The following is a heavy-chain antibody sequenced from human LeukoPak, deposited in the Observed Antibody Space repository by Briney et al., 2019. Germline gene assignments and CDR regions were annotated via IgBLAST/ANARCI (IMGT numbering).Heavy chain of an antibody. V-gene: IGHV4-38-2*01. CDR2: VYHSGST. J-gene: IGHJ4*02. Sequence: SETLSLTCDVSGYSIRTGYYWGWVRPPPGKDLEWIGSVYHSGSTYYNPSLKSRVFISVDTSKNQFSLKLRSVTAADTAVYYCARGKGYTTSSRHRGIDNWGQGTLVTVSS. D-gene: IGHD6-6*01. CDR3: ARGKGYTTSSRHRGIDN. CDR1: GYSIRTGYY.